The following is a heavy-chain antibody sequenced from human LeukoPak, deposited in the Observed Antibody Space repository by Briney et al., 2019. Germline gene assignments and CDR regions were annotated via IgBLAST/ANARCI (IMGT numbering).Heavy chain of an antibody. CDR1: GYTFSSYA. V-gene: IGHV7-4-1*02. CDR3: ARSNNDGDYLGVGFDY. Sequence: ASVKVSCKASGYTFSSYAMNWVRQAPGQGLEWMGWINTNTGNPTYAQGFAGRFVFSLDTSVSTAYLQISSLQAEDTAVYYCARSNNDGDYLGVGFDYWGQGTLVTVSS. J-gene: IGHJ4*02. CDR2: INTNTGNP. D-gene: IGHD4-17*01.